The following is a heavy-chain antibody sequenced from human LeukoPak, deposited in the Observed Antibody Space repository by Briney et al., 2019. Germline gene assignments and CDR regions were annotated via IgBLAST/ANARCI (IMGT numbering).Heavy chain of an antibody. CDR2: ISSNGGST. CDR1: GFTFSSYA. CDR3: ARDGDSSGYPFDY. D-gene: IGHD3-22*01. V-gene: IGHV3-64*01. Sequence: GGSLRLSCAASGFTFSSYAMHWVRQAPGKGLEYVSAISSNGGSTYYANSVKGRFTISRDNSKNTLYLQMGSLRAEDMAVYYCARDGDSSGYPFDYWGQGTLVTVSS. J-gene: IGHJ4*02.